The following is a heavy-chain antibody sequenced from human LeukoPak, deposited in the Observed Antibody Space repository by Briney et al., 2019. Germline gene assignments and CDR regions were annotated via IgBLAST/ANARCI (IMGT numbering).Heavy chain of an antibody. D-gene: IGHD5-24*01. CDR1: GGTFSSYA. V-gene: IGHV1-69*04. CDR2: IIPILGIA. J-gene: IGHJ3*02. CDR3: AHSRDGYTDAFDI. Sequence: ASVKVSCKASGGTFSSYAISWVRQAPGQGLEWMGRIIPILGIANYAQKFQGRVTITADKSTSTAYMELSSLRSEDTAVYYCAHSRDGYTDAFDIWGQGTMVTVSS.